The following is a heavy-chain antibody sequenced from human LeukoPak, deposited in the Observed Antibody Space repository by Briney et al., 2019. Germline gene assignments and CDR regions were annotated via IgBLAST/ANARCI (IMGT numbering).Heavy chain of an antibody. D-gene: IGHD1-26*01. V-gene: IGHV3-66*01. CDR3: ARGLVVGGSGVWAFDI. J-gene: IGHJ3*02. CDR1: GFTVSNNY. Sequence: AGGSLRLSCAASGFTVSNNYMTWVRQAPGKGLEWVSVIYKIGNTFYADFVKGRFTISRDNFRNTPYLQMNSLRAEDTALYYCARGLVVGGSGVWAFDIWGQGTMVTVSS. CDR2: IYKIGNT.